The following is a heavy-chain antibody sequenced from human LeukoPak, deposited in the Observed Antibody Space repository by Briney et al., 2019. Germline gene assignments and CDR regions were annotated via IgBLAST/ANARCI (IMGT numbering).Heavy chain of an antibody. CDR2: IYYSGST. D-gene: IGHD4-17*01. Sequence: SETLSLTCTVSGVAITGYYWLWIRQPPGKGLEWIGYIYYSGSTNYNPSLKSRVTISVDTSKKQFSLKLSSVTAADTAVYYCARGRPPHDYGPLFDYWGQGTLVTVSS. V-gene: IGHV4-59*01. J-gene: IGHJ4*02. CDR3: ARGRPPHDYGPLFDY. CDR1: GVAITGYY.